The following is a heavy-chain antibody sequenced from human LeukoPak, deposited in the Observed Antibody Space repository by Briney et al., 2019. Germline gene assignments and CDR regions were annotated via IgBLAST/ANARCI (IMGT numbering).Heavy chain of an antibody. Sequence: GESLKISCKGSGYSFTSYWIGWVRQMPGKGLEWMGIIYPGDSDTRYSPSFQGQVTTSAAKSISTAYLQWSSLKASDTAMYYCARHPGSYLAYYGMDVWGQGTTVTVSS. J-gene: IGHJ6*02. CDR2: IYPGDSDT. CDR1: GYSFTSYW. CDR3: ARHPGSYLAYYGMDV. D-gene: IGHD1-26*01. V-gene: IGHV5-51*01.